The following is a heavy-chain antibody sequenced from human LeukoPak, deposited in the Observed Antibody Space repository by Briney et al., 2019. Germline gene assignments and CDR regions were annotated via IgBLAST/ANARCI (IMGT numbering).Heavy chain of an antibody. CDR3: ASEGSGSYFNWFDP. CDR2: INHSGST. Sequence: SETLSLTCAVYGGSFSGYYWSWIRQPPGKGLEWIGEINHSGSTNYNPSLKSRVTISVDTSKNQFSLKLSSVTAADTAVYYCASEGSGSYFNWFDPWGQGTLVTVSS. V-gene: IGHV4-34*01. CDR1: GGSFSGYY. J-gene: IGHJ5*02. D-gene: IGHD3-10*01.